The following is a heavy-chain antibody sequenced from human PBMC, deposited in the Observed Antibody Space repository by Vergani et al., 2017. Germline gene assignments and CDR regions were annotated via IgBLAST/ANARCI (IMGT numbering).Heavy chain of an antibody. CDR1: GFTFSSYA. D-gene: IGHD1-1*01. Sequence: EVQLLESGGGLVQPGGSLRLSCAASGFTFSSYAMSWVRQAPGKGLEWVSVIYSGGSSTYYADSVKGRFTISRDNSKNTLYLQMNSLRAEDTAVYYCAKSGYNWNDASDYWGQGTLVTVSS. V-gene: IGHV3-23*03. J-gene: IGHJ4*02. CDR3: AKSGYNWNDASDY. CDR2: IYSGGSST.